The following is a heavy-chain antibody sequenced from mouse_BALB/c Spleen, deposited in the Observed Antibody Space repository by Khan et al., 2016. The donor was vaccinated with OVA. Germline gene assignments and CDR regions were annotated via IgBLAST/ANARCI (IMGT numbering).Heavy chain of an antibody. CDR1: GYTFTSSW. D-gene: IGHD2-4*01. J-gene: IGHJ4*01. CDR2: IYPGNSDT. V-gene: IGHV1-5*01. Sequence: VQLQQSGTMLARPGASVKMSCKASGYTFTSSWMHWVKQRPGQGLEWIGAIYPGNSDTNYNQKFKGKAKLTAVTSTSTAHMELSSPTKEDSAVYYWTREYDYDGGYYYAMDYWGQGTSVTVSS. CDR3: TREYDYDGGYYYAMDY.